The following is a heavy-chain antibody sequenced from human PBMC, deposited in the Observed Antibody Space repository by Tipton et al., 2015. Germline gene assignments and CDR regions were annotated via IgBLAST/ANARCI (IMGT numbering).Heavy chain of an antibody. CDR3: ARGGGDDYIWGSSRFDS. V-gene: IGHV4-59*01. CDR1: GGSISSYY. J-gene: IGHJ5*01. D-gene: IGHD3-16*02. CDR2: IYYTGTT. Sequence: TLSLTCTVSGGSISSYYWIWIRQPPGKGLEWIGYIYYTGTTNYNPSLKSRVTISVDTSKNQFSLKLSSVTAADTAVYYCARGGGDDYIWGSSRFDSWGQGILVTVSS.